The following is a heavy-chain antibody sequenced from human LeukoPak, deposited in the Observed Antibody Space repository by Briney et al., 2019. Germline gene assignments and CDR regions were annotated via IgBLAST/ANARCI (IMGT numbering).Heavy chain of an antibody. CDR3: ARDRGYSYGTFDY. V-gene: IGHV1-69*13. Sequence: SVKVSCKASGGTFSSYAISWVRQAPGQGLEWMGGIIPIFGTANYAQKFQGRVTITADESTSTAYMELCSLRSEDTAVYYCARDRGYSYGTFDYWGQGTLVTVSS. J-gene: IGHJ4*02. CDR1: GGTFSSYA. D-gene: IGHD5-18*01. CDR2: IIPIFGTA.